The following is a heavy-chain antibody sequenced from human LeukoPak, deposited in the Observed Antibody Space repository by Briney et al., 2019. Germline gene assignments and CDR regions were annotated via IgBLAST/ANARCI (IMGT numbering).Heavy chain of an antibody. Sequence: ASVKVSCKASGYTFTSYDINWVRQATGQGLEWMGWMNPNSGNTGYAQKFQGRVTITRNTSISTAYMELSSLRSEDTAVYYCARTAQQLVRPYYYYYYYMDVWGKGTTVTVSS. V-gene: IGHV1-8*03. CDR1: GYTFTSYD. CDR3: ARTAQQLVRPYYYYYYYMDV. CDR2: MNPNSGNT. J-gene: IGHJ6*03. D-gene: IGHD6-13*01.